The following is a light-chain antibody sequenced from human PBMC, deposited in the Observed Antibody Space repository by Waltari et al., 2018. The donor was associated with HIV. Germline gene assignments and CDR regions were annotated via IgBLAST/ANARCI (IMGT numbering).Light chain of an antibody. CDR2: EVN. J-gene: IGLJ1*01. Sequence: QSALTQPASVSGSPGQAITIHCTGTSSDVGSYNVVSWYQQHPGKAPKLMIYEVNKRPAGVSNRFSGSKSGNTASLTISGLQAEDEADYHCCSYAGSSTHVFGTGTKVTVL. CDR1: SSDVGSYNV. V-gene: IGLV2-23*02. CDR3: CSYAGSSTHV.